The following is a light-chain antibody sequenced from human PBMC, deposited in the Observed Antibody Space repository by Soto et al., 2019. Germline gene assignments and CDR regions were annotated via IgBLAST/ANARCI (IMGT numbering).Light chain of an antibody. CDR3: QQRSNWPLT. V-gene: IGKV3-11*01. J-gene: IGKJ4*01. CDR1: QSVSSY. Sequence: EIVLAQSPATLSLSPGDGATLSCRASQSVSSYLAWYQQKRCQAPRLLIYDSSNRATVIPARFGGSGSGTDFSLIISSLEPEDFAVYYCQQRSNWPLTFGGGTKVDIK. CDR2: DSS.